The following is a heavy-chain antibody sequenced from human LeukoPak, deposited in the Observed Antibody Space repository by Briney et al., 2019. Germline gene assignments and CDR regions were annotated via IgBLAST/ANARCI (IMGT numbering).Heavy chain of an antibody. J-gene: IGHJ4*02. Sequence: GGSLRLSCAASGFTFSSSAMNWVRQAPGKGLEWVSAISGSGGSTYYADSVKGRFTISRDNSKNTLYLQMNSLRAEDTAVYYCAKGHKYYDYVWGYWGQGTLVTVSS. CDR1: GFTFSSSA. CDR2: ISGSGGST. D-gene: IGHD3-16*01. V-gene: IGHV3-23*01. CDR3: AKGHKYYDYVWGY.